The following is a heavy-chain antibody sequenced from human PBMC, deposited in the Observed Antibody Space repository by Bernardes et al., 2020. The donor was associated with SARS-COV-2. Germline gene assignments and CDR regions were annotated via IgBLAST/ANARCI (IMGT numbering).Heavy chain of an antibody. CDR2: IVVGSGNT. CDR3: AADPLYSSSWYGMDV. CDR1: GFTFTSSA. D-gene: IGHD6-13*01. V-gene: IGHV1-58*02. Sequence: SVKVSCKASGFTFTSSAMQWVRQARGQRLEWIGWIVVGSGNTNYAQKFQERVTITRDMSTSTAYMELSSLRSEDTAVYYCAADPLYSSSWYGMDVWGQGTTVTVSS. J-gene: IGHJ6*02.